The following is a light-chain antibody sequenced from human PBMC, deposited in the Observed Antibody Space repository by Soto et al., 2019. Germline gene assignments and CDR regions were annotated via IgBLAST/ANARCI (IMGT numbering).Light chain of an antibody. J-gene: IGKJ1*01. CDR2: GAS. Sequence: EIVMTQSPATLSVSPGERATLSCRSSQSVSSSLAWYQQKPGQAPRLLIYGASSRATGIPDRFSGSGSGTDFTLTISRLEPEDFAVYYCQQYGTSPPGTFGQGTKVDIK. CDR3: QQYGTSPPGT. V-gene: IGKV3-20*01. CDR1: QSVSSS.